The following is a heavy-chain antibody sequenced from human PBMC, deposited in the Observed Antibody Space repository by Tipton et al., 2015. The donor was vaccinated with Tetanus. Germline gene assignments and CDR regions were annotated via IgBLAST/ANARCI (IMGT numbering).Heavy chain of an antibody. CDR2: ISGGGDNT. D-gene: IGHD3-22*01. CDR3: ARVVRSSYDTSRYYRVTDY. V-gene: IGHV3-23*01. Sequence: AVSGFTFSKKAMAWVRQAPGRGLEWVSGISGGGDNTHYAESLKGRFTISRDNSKDRLYLQMNSLRAEDTAVYYCARVVRSSYDTSRYYRVTDYWGQGTLVTVS. J-gene: IGHJ4*02. CDR1: GFTFSKKA.